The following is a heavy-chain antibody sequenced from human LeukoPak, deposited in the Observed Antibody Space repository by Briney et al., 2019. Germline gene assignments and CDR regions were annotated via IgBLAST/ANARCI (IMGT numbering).Heavy chain of an antibody. CDR2: IYSSGSP. Sequence: SETLSLTCIAPGGSIRSYTWTWIRNPPGKGLEWMGYIYSSGSPNYNPSLQSRVTISVDTSKDQFSLKLSSETAADPAVYYCARSRWSWFDPWGQGTLVTV. J-gene: IGHJ5*02. CDR3: ARSRWSWFDP. D-gene: IGHD3-3*01. V-gene: IGHV4-59*13. CDR1: GGSIRSYT.